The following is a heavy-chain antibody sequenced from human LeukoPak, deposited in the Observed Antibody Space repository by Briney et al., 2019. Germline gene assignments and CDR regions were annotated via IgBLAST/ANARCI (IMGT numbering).Heavy chain of an antibody. D-gene: IGHD3-22*01. CDR1: GGSTTSSNFY. CDR3: ARNYYDSSGYYIDQFYFDY. J-gene: IGHJ4*02. Sequence: SETLSLTCTVSGGSTTSSNFYWGWIRQPPGKGLEWIGSIYYTGSTYYKPSLKGRLTISVDTSKNQFSLKLSSVTAADTAVYYCARNYYDSSGYYIDQFYFDYWGQGTLVTVSS. CDR2: IYYTGST. V-gene: IGHV4-39*07.